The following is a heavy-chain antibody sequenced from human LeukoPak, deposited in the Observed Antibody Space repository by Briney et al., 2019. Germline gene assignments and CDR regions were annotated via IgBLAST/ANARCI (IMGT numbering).Heavy chain of an antibody. J-gene: IGHJ4*02. CDR2: ITWNGGAM. CDR1: GFSFDACA. D-gene: IGHD3-22*01. V-gene: IGHV3-9*01. Sequence: GGSLRLSCAAAGFSFDACAMHWGRQTAGKGVGLGSSITWNGGAMNYADSVKGRFTISRDNATNSLYLHMHSLRPEDTAFYSCAKDMDSNGNHYDQVFEYWGQGTLVTVSS. CDR3: AKDMDSNGNHYDQVFEY.